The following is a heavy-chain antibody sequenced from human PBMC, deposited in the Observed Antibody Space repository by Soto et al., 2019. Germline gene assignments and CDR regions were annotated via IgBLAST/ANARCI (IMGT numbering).Heavy chain of an antibody. CDR3: ARRCSGSDYDY. D-gene: IGHD1-26*01. CDR2: ISGSGDST. J-gene: IGHJ4*02. CDR1: GFTFSSYA. V-gene: IGHV3-23*01. Sequence: EVQLLEAGGGLEQPGGSLRLSCAASGFTFSSYAMNWVRQAPGKGLEWVSVISGSGDSTYYAASVKGRFTISRDNSKNTLYRQMSGLRAEDRAVYYCARRCSGSDYDYWGQGTLVTVSS.